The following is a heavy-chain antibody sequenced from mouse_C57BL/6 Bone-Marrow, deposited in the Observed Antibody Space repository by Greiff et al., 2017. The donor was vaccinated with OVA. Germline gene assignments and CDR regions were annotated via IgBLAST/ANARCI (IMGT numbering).Heavy chain of an antibody. Sequence: VQLKESGPVLVKPGPSVKISCKASGFTFTDYYMHWVKQSHGKSLEWIGLVYPYNGGTSYNQKFKGKATLTVDPSSSTAYMELNSLTSEDSAVYYCAREFYGSSYWYAMDYWGQGTSVTVSS. CDR3: AREFYGSSYWYAMDY. CDR2: VYPYNGGT. J-gene: IGHJ4*01. D-gene: IGHD1-1*01. CDR1: GFTFTDYY. V-gene: IGHV1-36*01.